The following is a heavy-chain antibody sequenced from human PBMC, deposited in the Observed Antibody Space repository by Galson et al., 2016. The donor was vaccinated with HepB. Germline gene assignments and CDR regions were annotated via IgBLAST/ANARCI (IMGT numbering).Heavy chain of an antibody. CDR2: ISGSGGST. CDR1: GFTFRSYA. Sequence: SLRLSCAASGFTFRSYAMSWVRQAPGKGLEWVATISGSGGSTYYADSVKGRFTITRDNSKNTLYLQENSLRAEDTAVYYCAKDGSRESYYYYYYGMDVWGQGATVTVSS. J-gene: IGHJ6*02. CDR3: AKDGSRESYYYYYYGMDV. V-gene: IGHV3-23*01. D-gene: IGHD1-26*01.